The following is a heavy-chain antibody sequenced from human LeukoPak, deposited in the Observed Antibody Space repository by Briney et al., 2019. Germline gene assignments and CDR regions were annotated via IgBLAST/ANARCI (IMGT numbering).Heavy chain of an antibody. V-gene: IGHV4-34*01. CDR2: INQSGST. CDR3: ARGTDRSKIAY. Sequence: PSETLSLTCAVYGGSFSGYYWSWIRQPPGKGLEWIGEINQSGSTSYNPSLKSRVTISVDTSKNQFSLKLSSVTAADTAVYYCARGTDRSKIAYWGQGTLVTVSS. D-gene: IGHD3-22*01. CDR1: GGSFSGYY. J-gene: IGHJ4*02.